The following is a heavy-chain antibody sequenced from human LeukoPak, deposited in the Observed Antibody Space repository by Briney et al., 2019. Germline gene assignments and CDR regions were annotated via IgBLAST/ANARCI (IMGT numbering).Heavy chain of an antibody. Sequence: GGSLRLSCAASGFTFSSYAMHWVRQAPGKGLEWVAVISYDGSNKYYADSVKGRFTISRDNSKNTLYLQMNSLRAEDTAVYYCAREFPDILTGYYSHGYYYMDVWGKGTTVTVSS. CDR3: AREFPDILTGYYSHGYYYMDV. CDR2: ISYDGSNK. J-gene: IGHJ6*03. V-gene: IGHV3-30*04. D-gene: IGHD3-9*01. CDR1: GFTFSSYA.